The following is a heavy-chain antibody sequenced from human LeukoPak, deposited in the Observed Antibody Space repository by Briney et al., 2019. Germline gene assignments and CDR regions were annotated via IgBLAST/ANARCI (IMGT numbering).Heavy chain of an antibody. D-gene: IGHD5-18*01. V-gene: IGHV4-4*02. Sequence: SETLSLTCAVSGGSISSSNWWSWVRPPPGKGLEWIGEINHSGSTNYNPSLKSRVTISVDTSKNQFSLKLSSVTAADTAVYYCARAGGYGLIDYWGQGTMVTVSS. J-gene: IGHJ4*02. CDR2: INHSGST. CDR3: ARAGGYGLIDY. CDR1: GGSISSSNW.